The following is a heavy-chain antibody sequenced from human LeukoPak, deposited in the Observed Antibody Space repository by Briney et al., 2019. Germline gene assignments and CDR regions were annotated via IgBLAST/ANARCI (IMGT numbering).Heavy chain of an antibody. Sequence: PGGSLRLSCAASEFTGFTFSGSAMSWVRQAPGKGLEWVSAISGSGAATFYADSVKGRFTISRDNSKNTLYLQMNSLKVEDTALYYCAKFSPYGGNSYWGQGTLVTASS. CDR1: EFTGFTFSGSA. CDR3: AKFSPYGGNSY. D-gene: IGHD4-23*01. CDR2: ISGSGAAT. V-gene: IGHV3-23*01. J-gene: IGHJ1*01.